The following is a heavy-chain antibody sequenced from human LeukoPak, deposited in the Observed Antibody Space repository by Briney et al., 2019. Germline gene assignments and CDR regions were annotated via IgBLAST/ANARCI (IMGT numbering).Heavy chain of an antibody. CDR2: LTWNSAAI. CDR3: AKSGDSGDYFDY. D-gene: IGHD2-21*01. J-gene: IGHJ4*02. Sequence: PGRSLRLSCAASGFTFDEYDMHWVRRPPGKGLEGVSGLTWNSAAIAYADSVKGRFTIYRDNARNSLHLQMNGLRAEDTPLYYCAKSGDSGDYFDYWGQGALVTVSS. V-gene: IGHV3-9*01. CDR1: GFTFDEYD.